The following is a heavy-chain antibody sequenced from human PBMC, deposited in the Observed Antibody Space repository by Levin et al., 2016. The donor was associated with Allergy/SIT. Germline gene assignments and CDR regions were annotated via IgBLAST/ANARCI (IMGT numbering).Heavy chain of an antibody. Sequence: WIRQPPGKGLVWVSRINSDESSTNYADSVKGRFTISRDAAKDTLFLQMNSLRAEDTAVYYCARGSRDSMNGMDVWGQGTTVTVSS. CDR2: INSDESST. CDR3: ARGSRDSMNGMDV. J-gene: IGHJ6*02. D-gene: IGHD5-24*01. V-gene: IGHV3-74*01.